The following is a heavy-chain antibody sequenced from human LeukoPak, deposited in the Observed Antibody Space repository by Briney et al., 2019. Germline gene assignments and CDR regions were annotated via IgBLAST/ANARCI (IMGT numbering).Heavy chain of an antibody. CDR2: IYYSGST. J-gene: IGHJ4*02. D-gene: IGHD3-22*01. V-gene: IGHV4-39*01. CDR1: GGSISSGGNY. CDR3: ASPKTYYYDSSGYYSFDY. Sequence: SETLSLTCTVSGGSISSGGNYWSWIRQPPGKGLEWIGSIYYSGSTYYNPSLKSRVTISVDTSKNQFSLKLSSVTAADTAVYYCASPKTYYYDSSGYYSFDYWGQGTLVTVSS.